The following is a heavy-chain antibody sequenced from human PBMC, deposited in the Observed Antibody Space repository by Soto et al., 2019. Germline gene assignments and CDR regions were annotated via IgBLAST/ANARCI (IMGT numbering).Heavy chain of an antibody. V-gene: IGHV4-34*01. Sequence: SETVSLTCAFYNGSFIVYYWTWIRQPPGKGLEWIGEINHSGSTNYNPSLKSRVTISVDTSKNQFSLKLSSVTAADTAVYYCARDSTRRGACDIWGQGTMVTVSS. D-gene: IGHD2-2*01. CDR2: INHSGST. CDR1: NGSFIVYY. CDR3: ARDSTRRGACDI. J-gene: IGHJ3*02.